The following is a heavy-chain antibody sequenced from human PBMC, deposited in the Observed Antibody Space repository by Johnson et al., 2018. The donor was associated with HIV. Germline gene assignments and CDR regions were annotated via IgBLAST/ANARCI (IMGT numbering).Heavy chain of an antibody. D-gene: IGHD6-13*01. CDR3: ATEGSNWFAADEFDT. V-gene: IGHV3-7*03. CDR1: GFTFSSYW. J-gene: IGHJ3*02. CDR2: IAPYGSAR. Sequence: VHLVESGGGLVQPGGSLRLSCAASGFTFSSYWMTWVRQAPGKGLESVANIAPYGSARYIVDSVTGQFTISRDNAKDTLYLQMNSLSLEDTAVYYCATEGSNWFAADEFDTWGQGTLVTVSS.